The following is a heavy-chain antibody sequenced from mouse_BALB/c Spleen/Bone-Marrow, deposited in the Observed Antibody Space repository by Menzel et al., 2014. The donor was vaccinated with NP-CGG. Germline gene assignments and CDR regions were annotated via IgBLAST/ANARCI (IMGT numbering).Heavy chain of an antibody. D-gene: IGHD1-1*02. CDR3: AGCGGTTYFDY. Sequence: EVYLPQSGPELVKPGASVKMSCKASGYTFTSYLIHWVKQKPGQGLEWIGYITPYNDDTKYNEKFKGKSTLTSDKSSSTAYMEPSSRTSEDSAVFYCAGCGGTTYFDYWGQGTTLTVSS. V-gene: IGHV1-14*01. J-gene: IGHJ2*01. CDR1: GYTFTSYL. CDR2: ITPYNDDT.